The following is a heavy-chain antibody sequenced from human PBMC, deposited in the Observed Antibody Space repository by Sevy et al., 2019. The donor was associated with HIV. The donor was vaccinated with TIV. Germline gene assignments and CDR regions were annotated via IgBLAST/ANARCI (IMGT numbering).Heavy chain of an antibody. CDR3: ARDVGSVVVPAAVYFDY. Sequence: ASVKVSCKASGYTFTGYYMHWVRQAPGQGLEWMGWINPNSGGTNYAKKFQGRVTMTRDTSISTAYMELSRLRSDDTAVYYCARDVGSVVVPAAVYFDYWGQGTLVTVSS. CDR2: INPNSGGT. D-gene: IGHD2-2*01. J-gene: IGHJ4*02. V-gene: IGHV1-2*02. CDR1: GYTFTGYY.